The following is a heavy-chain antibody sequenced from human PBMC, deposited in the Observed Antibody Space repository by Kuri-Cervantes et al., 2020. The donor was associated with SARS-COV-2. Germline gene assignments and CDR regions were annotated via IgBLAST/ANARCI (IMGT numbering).Heavy chain of an antibody. V-gene: IGHV3-7*01. Sequence: GESLKISCAASGFTFSSYWMSWVRQAPGKGLEWVANIKQDGSEKYYVGSVKGRFTISRDNAKNSLYLQMNSLRAEDTAVYYCARDRRVGWADYWGQGTLVTVSS. D-gene: IGHD1-26*01. CDR1: GFTFSSYW. CDR2: IKQDGSEK. CDR3: ARDRRVGWADY. J-gene: IGHJ4*02.